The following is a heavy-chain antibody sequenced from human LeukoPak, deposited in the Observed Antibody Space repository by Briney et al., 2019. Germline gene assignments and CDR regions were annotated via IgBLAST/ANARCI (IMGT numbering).Heavy chain of an antibody. CDR2: INHSGST. D-gene: IGHD3-3*01. CDR1: GGSFSGYY. J-gene: IGHJ3*02. V-gene: IGHV4-34*01. CDR3: ARAYDFWSGYSEENAFDI. Sequence: SETLSLTCAVYGGSFSGYYWSWLRQPPGKGLEWIGEINHSGSTNYNPSLKSRVTISVDTSKNQFSLKLSSVTAADTAVYYCARAYDFWSGYSEENAFDIWGQGTMVTVSS.